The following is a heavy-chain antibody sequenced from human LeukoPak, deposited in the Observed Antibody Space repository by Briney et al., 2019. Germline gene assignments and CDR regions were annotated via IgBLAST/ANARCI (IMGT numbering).Heavy chain of an antibody. V-gene: IGHV3-48*04. CDR3: ARIDGPTVFTYYMDL. CDR2: ISPRSETI. Sequence: EGSLRLSCATSGFSFNRRGMNWVRHPPGKGLEWVSYISPRSETIYYAESVKGRFTVSRDDSKDSLYLQMHTPRAEDTAVYYCARIDGPTVFTYYMDLWGKGTTVTVAS. CDR1: GFSFNRRG. D-gene: IGHD3-16*01. J-gene: IGHJ6*03.